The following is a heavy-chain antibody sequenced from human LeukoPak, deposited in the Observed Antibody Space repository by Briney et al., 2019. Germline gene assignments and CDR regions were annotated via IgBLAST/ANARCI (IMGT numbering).Heavy chain of an antibody. CDR1: GGSFSGYY. J-gene: IGHJ4*02. D-gene: IGHD4-17*01. V-gene: IGHV4-34*01. CDR2: INHSGST. Sequence: SETLSLTCAVYGGSFSGYYWSWIRQPPGKGLEWIGEINHSGSTNYNPSLKSRVTISVDTSKNQFSLKLSSVTAADTAVYYCARGDYGDYSYGYWGQGTLVTVSS. CDR3: ARGDYGDYSYGY.